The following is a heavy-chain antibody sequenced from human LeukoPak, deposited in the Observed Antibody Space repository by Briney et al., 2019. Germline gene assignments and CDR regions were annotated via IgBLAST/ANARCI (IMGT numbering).Heavy chain of an antibody. J-gene: IGHJ5*02. Sequence: ASVKVSCKASGYTFTSYDINWVRQATGQGLEWMGWMNPNSGNTGYAQKFQGRVTMTRNTSISTAYMELGSLRSEDTAVYYCARRGFMVRGVNWFDPWGQGTLVTVSS. CDR3: ARRGFMVRGVNWFDP. D-gene: IGHD3-10*01. CDR1: GYTFTSYD. V-gene: IGHV1-8*01. CDR2: MNPNSGNT.